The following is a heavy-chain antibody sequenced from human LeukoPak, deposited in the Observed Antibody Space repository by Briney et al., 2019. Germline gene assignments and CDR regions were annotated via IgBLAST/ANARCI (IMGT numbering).Heavy chain of an antibody. CDR1: GFTVSSNC. Sequence: PGGSLRLSCAASGFTVSSNCMSWVRQAPGKGLEWVSVIYSGGSTYYADSVKGRFTISRDNSKNTLYLQMNSLRAEDTAVYYCNYDFWSGNDYWGQGTLVTVSS. CDR2: IYSGGST. J-gene: IGHJ4*02. D-gene: IGHD3-3*01. CDR3: NYDFWSGNDY. V-gene: IGHV3-53*01.